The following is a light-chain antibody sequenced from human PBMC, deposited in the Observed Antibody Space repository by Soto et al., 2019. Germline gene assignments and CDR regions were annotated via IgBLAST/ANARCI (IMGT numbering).Light chain of an antibody. CDR3: QQTYKPPWT. Sequence: DIQMTQSPSSLSASVGDRVTITCRASQFINRYLNWYQQKPGKAPKLLINAASSLQSGVPSRFSGSRSGTDFTLTISSLQHEDIATYYCQQTYKPPWTFCQGTTVEVK. CDR1: QFINRY. J-gene: IGKJ1*01. CDR2: AAS. V-gene: IGKV1-39*01.